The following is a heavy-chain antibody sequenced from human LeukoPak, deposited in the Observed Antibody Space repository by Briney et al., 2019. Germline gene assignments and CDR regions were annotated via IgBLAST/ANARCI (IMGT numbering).Heavy chain of an antibody. J-gene: IGHJ6*03. V-gene: IGHV3-33*06. D-gene: IGHD3-10*01. Sequence: GGSLRLSCAASGFTFSNYGMHWVRQAPGKGLEWVAVIWYDGTNKFYADSVKGRFTISRDNSRSTLYLQMDTLRAEDTAVYYCAKGDGSNNYYMDVWGKGTTLTVSS. CDR3: AKGDGSNNYYMDV. CDR2: IWYDGTNK. CDR1: GFTFSNYG.